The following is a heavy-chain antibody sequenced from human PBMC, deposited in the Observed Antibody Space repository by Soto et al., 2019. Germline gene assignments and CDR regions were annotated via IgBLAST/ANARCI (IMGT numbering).Heavy chain of an antibody. CDR1: GFTFSSYG. CDR3: ANSRRYFAAGSFDY. V-gene: IGHV3-30*18. CDR2: ISYDGSNK. Sequence: PGGSLRLSCAASGFTFSSYGMHWVRQAPGKGLEWVAVISYDGSNKYYADSVKSRFTISRDNSKNTLYLQMNSLRAEDTAVYYCANSRRYFAAGSFDYWGQGTLVTVCS. D-gene: IGHD3-9*01. J-gene: IGHJ4*02.